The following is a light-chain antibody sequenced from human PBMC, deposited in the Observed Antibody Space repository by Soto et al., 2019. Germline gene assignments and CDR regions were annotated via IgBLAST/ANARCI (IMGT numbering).Light chain of an antibody. V-gene: IGKV3-20*01. J-gene: IGKJ1*01. Sequence: EILTTQSPATLSAFPGDRVTLSCRASQALNTRLAWYQQKPGQAPRLLIYGASNRATGIPDRFSGSGSGTDFTLTISRLEPEDFAVYYCQQYRDSWTFGQGTKVDIK. CDR1: QALNTR. CDR3: QQYRDSWT. CDR2: GAS.